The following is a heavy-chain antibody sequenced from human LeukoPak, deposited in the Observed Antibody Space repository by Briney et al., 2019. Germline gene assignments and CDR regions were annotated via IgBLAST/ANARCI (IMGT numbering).Heavy chain of an antibody. CDR2: IISCSSYT. D-gene: IGHD3-22*01. J-gene: IGHJ4*02. V-gene: IGHV3-11*06. Sequence: GGSLRLSCAASGFAFSDYYMSWIRQAPGKGLEWVSYIISCSSYTNYADSVKSRFTICRDNAKNSLYLQMNSLRAEDTAVYYCATAGGRNYYDSSGYYPFDYWGQGALVTVSS. CDR3: ATAGGRNYYDSSGYYPFDY. CDR1: GFAFSDYY.